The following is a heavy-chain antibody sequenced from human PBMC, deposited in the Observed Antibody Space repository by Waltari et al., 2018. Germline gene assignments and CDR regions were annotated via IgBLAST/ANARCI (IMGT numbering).Heavy chain of an antibody. CDR2: IIPIFGTA. Sequence: QVQLVQSGAEVKKPGSSVKVSCKASGGTFSSYAISWVRQAPGQGLEWMGGIIPIFGTANYAQKFQGRVTITADESTSTAYMELSSLRSEDTAVYYCARGGDIVVVPAAGFYYYGMDVWGQGTTVTVSS. CDR3: ARGGDIVVVPAAGFYYYGMDV. D-gene: IGHD2-2*01. J-gene: IGHJ6*02. V-gene: IGHV1-69*13. CDR1: GGTFSSYA.